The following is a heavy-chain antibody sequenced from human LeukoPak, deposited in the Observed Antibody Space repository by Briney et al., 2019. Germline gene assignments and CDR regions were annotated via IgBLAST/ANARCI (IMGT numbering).Heavy chain of an antibody. V-gene: IGHV1-8*01. CDR2: MNPNSGHT. CDR1: GYILTSYD. J-gene: IGHJ6*02. Sequence: GASVKVSCKASGYILTSYDINWVRQATGQGLEWMGWMNPNSGHTGYAQKFQGRVTMTRDTSISTAYMELSSLRSEDTAVYYCVRVQGGSYARYGMDVWGQGTTVTVSS. D-gene: IGHD1-26*01. CDR3: VRVQGGSYARYGMDV.